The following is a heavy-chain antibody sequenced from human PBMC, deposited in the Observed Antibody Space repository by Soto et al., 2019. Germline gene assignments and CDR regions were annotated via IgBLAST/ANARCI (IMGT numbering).Heavy chain of an antibody. V-gene: IGHV3-15*01. CDR2: IKSKTDGGTT. Sequence: PGGSLRLSCAASGFTFSNAWMSWVRQAPGEGLEWVGRIKSKTDGGTTDYAATVKGRFTISRADSKNTLYLQMNSLKTEDTAVYYCTSLDGFFMIADGYYFDYWGQGTLVTVSS. D-gene: IGHD3-22*01. CDR3: TSLDGFFMIADGYYFDY. J-gene: IGHJ4*02. CDR1: GFTFSNAW.